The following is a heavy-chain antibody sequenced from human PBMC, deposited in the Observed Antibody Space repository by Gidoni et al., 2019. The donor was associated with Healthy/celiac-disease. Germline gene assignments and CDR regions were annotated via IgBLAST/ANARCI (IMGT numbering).Heavy chain of an antibody. J-gene: IGHJ4*02. CDR1: GGSISSYY. Sequence: QVQLQESGPGLVKPSETLSLTCTVSGGSISSYYWSWIRQPPGKGLEWIGYIYYSGSTNYNPSLKSRVTISVDTSKNQFSLKLSSVTAADTAVYYCARGTPETTESMNWGQGTLVTVSS. CDR2: IYYSGST. CDR3: ARGTPETTESMN. V-gene: IGHV4-59*01. D-gene: IGHD4-4*01.